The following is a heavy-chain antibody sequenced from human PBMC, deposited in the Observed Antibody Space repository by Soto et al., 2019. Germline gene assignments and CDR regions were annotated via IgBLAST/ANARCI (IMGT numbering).Heavy chain of an antibody. D-gene: IGHD6-13*01. Sequence: GGSLRLSCAASGFTVSSNYMSWVRQAPGKGLEWVSVIYSGGSTYYADSVKGRFTISRANSKNTLYLQMNSLRAEDTSVYSCVSFVPIAAAGNYWGQGTLVTVSS. CDR1: GFTVSSNY. J-gene: IGHJ4*02. CDR2: IYSGGST. V-gene: IGHV3-53*01. CDR3: VSFVPIAAAGNY.